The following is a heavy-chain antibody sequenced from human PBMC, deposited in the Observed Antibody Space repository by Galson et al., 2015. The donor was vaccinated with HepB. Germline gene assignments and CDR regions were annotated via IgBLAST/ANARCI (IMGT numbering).Heavy chain of an antibody. J-gene: IGHJ4*02. Sequence: ETLSLTCTVYGGSFSGYYWSWIRQPPGKGLEWIGEINHSGSTNYNPSLKSRVTISVDTSKNQFSLKLSSVTAADTAVYYCARGAPSCTNGVCYFDYWGQGTLVTVSS. CDR3: ARGAPSCTNGVCYFDY. V-gene: IGHV4-34*01. CDR1: GGSFSGYY. D-gene: IGHD2-8*01. CDR2: INHSGST.